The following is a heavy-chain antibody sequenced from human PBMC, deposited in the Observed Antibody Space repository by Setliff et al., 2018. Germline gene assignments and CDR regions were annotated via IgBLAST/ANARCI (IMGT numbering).Heavy chain of an antibody. Sequence: GESLKISCKGSGYTFTQKWIGWVRQMPGKGLEWMGVIYPGDSDIRYSPSFQGQVTNPADKSINTAYLQWSSLKASDTATYYCARHIAGYADGHYTATYSYYYMDVWGQGTTVTVSS. J-gene: IGHJ6*03. CDR3: ARHIAGYADGHYTATYSYYYMDV. CDR2: IYPGDSDI. CDR1: GYTFTQKW. D-gene: IGHD4-17*01. V-gene: IGHV5-51*01.